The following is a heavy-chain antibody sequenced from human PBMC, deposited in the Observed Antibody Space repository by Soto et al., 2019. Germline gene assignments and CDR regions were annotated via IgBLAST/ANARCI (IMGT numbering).Heavy chain of an antibody. CDR3: ARETGYFDY. CDR1: GFTFSSYA. CDR2: ISANGGTT. J-gene: IGHJ4*02. Sequence: GGSLRLACAASGFTFSSYAMHWVRQAPGKGLEYVSAISANGGTTYYANSVKGRFTISRDNSKNTLYLQMGSLRAEDMAVYYCARETGYFDYWGQGT. V-gene: IGHV3-64*01.